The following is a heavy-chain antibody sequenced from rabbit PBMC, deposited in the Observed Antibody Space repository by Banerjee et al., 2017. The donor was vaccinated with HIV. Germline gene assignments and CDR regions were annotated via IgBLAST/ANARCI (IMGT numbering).Heavy chain of an antibody. CDR1: GFSFSSNA. V-gene: IGHV1S47*01. CDR3: ARIITIPYYFNL. CDR2: IYNSDGST. D-gene: IGHD2-1*01. Sequence: QEQLVETGGGLVQPEGSLALTCKASGFSFSSNAMCWVRQAPGKGPEWIACIYNSDGSTYYASWVNGRFTISRSTSLNTVTLQMTSLTAADTATYFCARIITIPYYFNLWGPGTLVTVS. J-gene: IGHJ4*01.